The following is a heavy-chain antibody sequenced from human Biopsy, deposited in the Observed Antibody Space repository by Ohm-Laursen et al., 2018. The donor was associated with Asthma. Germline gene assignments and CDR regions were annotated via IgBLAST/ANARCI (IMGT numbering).Heavy chain of an antibody. J-gene: IGHJ4*02. CDR2: ISHDGTTE. Sequence: SLRLSCTASGFTFSSYGMNWVRQAPGKGLEWVAIISHDGTTEYYADSVKGRFTISRDNSRDTVSLQMNSLRADDTAVYYCAKGWYFDSWGQGTQVTVSS. V-gene: IGHV3-30*18. CDR3: AKGWYFDS. CDR1: GFTFSSYG. D-gene: IGHD6-13*01.